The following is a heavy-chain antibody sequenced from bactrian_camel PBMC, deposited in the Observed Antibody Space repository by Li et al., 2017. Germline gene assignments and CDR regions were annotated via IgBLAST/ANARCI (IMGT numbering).Heavy chain of an antibody. V-gene: IGHV3-3*01. CDR3: AAGAYGSSWHPPC. D-gene: IGHD6*01. J-gene: IGHJ4*01. CDR2: IYIGGHST. Sequence: VQLVESGGGSVQAGGSLKLSCVASGYSDSGFCVGWFRQVPGKEREGVASIYIGGHSTTYADSVKGRFTISQDNAKNTVYLQMNSLKPEDTAVYYCAAGAYGSSWHPPCWGQGTQVTVS. CDR1: GYSDSGFC.